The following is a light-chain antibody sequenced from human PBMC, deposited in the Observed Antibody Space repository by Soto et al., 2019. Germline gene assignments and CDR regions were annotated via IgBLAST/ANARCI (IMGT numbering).Light chain of an antibody. V-gene: IGLV1-51*01. Sequence: QSALTQPPSVSAAPGQTVTISCSGSSSNIGNNYVSWYQQLPGTAPTLLIYDNNKQPPGIPDRCSGSNSGTSATLGITGRQTGDEADYYCGTWDSSLSGVVFGGGTKLTVL. J-gene: IGLJ2*01. CDR3: GTWDSSLSGVV. CDR2: DNN. CDR1: SSNIGNNY.